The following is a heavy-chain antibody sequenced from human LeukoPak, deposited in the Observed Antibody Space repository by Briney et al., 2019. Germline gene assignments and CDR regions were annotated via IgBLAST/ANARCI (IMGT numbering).Heavy chain of an antibody. V-gene: IGHV3-23*01. CDR3: AKDGYCSSTSCYAMPPSFDY. Sequence: GSLRLSCAASGFTFSSYAMSWVRQAPGKGLEWVSAISGSGGSTYYADSVKGRFTISRDNSKNTLYLQMNSLRAEDTAVYYCAKDGYCSSTSCYAMPPSFDYWGQGTLVTVSS. CDR2: ISGSGGST. J-gene: IGHJ4*02. D-gene: IGHD2-2*01. CDR1: GFTFSSYA.